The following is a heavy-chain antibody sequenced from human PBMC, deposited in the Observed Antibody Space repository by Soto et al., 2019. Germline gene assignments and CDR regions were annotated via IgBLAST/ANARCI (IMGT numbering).Heavy chain of an antibody. CDR3: ARGPEYLETVYMDV. Sequence: ASVKVSCKASGYTFTSYGISWVRQAPGQGLEWMGWISAYNGNTNYAQKLQGRVNMTTDTSTSTAYMELRSLRSDDTAVYYCARGPEYLETVYMDVWGKGTTVTVSS. J-gene: IGHJ6*03. D-gene: IGHD3-3*01. V-gene: IGHV1-18*01. CDR1: GYTFTSYG. CDR2: ISAYNGNT.